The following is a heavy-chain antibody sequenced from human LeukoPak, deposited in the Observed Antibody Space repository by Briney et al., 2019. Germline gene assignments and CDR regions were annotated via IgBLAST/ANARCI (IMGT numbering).Heavy chain of an antibody. D-gene: IGHD3-3*01. CDR3: ASLPLRFLEWLYAFDI. CDR2: IYYSGST. J-gene: IGHJ3*02. V-gene: IGHV4-39*01. Sequence: SETLSLTCTVSGGSISSSSYYWGWIRQPPGKGLGWIGSIYYSGSTYYNPSLKSRVTISVDTSKNQFSLKLSSVTAADTAVYYCASLPLRFLEWLYAFDIWGQGTMVTVSS. CDR1: GGSISSSSYY.